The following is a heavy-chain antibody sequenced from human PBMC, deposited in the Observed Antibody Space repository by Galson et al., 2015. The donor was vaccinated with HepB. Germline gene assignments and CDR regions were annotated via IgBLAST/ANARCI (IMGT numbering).Heavy chain of an antibody. Sequence: SLRLSCAASGFTFSNYGMHWVRQAPGKGLEWVALIWKDGTNKYYADSVRGRFSISRDNSENVLYLQMSSLRDEDTAIYFCAREDRNTFIVSFDYWGQGARVTVSS. CDR2: IWKDGTNK. V-gene: IGHV3-33*08. CDR3: AREDRNTFIVSFDY. D-gene: IGHD2-15*01. CDR1: GFTFSNYG. J-gene: IGHJ4*02.